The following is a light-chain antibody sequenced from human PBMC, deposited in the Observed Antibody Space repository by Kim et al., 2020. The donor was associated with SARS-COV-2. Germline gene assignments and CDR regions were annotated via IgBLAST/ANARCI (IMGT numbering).Light chain of an antibody. J-gene: IGLJ1*01. Sequence: STTISCTGTSSDVGGSNDVSWYQQHPGKAPNLMIYDVSNRPSGVSNRFSGSKSGNTASLTISGLQAEDEADYYCSSYTRSSTNYVFGTGTKVTVL. CDR3: SSYTRSSTNYV. CDR2: DVS. V-gene: IGLV2-14*03. CDR1: SSDVGGSND.